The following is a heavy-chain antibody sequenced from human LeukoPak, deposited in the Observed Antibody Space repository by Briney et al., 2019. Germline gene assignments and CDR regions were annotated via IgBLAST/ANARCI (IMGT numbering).Heavy chain of an antibody. V-gene: IGHV4-59*01. Sequence: SETLSLTCTVSGGSISNYYWNWIRQPPGKGLEWIGYIYYSGSTNYNPSLKSRVTFSLDTSKKQFSLKLSSVTAADTAVYYCARAVSGHYYDSTGADYWGQGTLVTVSS. CDR2: IYYSGST. CDR1: GGSISNYY. D-gene: IGHD3-22*01. CDR3: ARAVSGHYYDSTGADY. J-gene: IGHJ4*02.